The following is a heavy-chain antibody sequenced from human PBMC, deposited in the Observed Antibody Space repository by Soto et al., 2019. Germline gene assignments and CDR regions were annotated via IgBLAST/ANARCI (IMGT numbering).Heavy chain of an antibody. D-gene: IGHD3-16*01. J-gene: IGHJ2*01. V-gene: IGHV4-61*01. CDR2: IYYTGST. CDR3: ARATLDWYVDL. CDR1: GGSVSSGTYY. Sequence: QVQLQESGPGLVKPSETLSLTCTVSGGSVSSGTYYWSWIRQPPGKGLEWIDYIYYTGSTNYNPSLKSRVTISLDTSKNQFSLKLSSVTAADTAVYYCARATLDWYVDLWGRGTLVTVSS.